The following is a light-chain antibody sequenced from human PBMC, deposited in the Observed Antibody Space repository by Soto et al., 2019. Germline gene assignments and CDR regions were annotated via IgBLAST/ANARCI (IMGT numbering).Light chain of an antibody. Sequence: DIQITPSQSSLFASVVDRVTITYQARQSLTNFLNWYQQKPGKAPRLLIHTTSSLQSGVPSRFSRSRTGTDFTLTISSLQPEELATYYCQQCYSTPQTFSGGTNVE. CDR1: QSLTNF. CDR2: TTS. V-gene: IGKV1-39*01. CDR3: QQCYSTPQT. J-gene: IGKJ4*01.